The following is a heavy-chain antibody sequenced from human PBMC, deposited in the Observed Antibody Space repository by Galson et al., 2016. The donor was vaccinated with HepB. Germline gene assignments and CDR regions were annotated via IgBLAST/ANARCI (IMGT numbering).Heavy chain of an antibody. D-gene: IGHD5-12*01. Sequence: CAISGDSVSSNSATWNWIRQSPSRGLEWLGRTYYRSKWYNDYALSVKSRITINPDTSKNQFSLQLNSVTPEGTAVYYCARVRSGYSGYANPYYYGMDVWGQGTTVTVSS. J-gene: IGHJ6*02. CDR3: ARVRSGYSGYANPYYYGMDV. V-gene: IGHV6-1*01. CDR1: GDSVSSNSAT. CDR2: TYYRSKWYN.